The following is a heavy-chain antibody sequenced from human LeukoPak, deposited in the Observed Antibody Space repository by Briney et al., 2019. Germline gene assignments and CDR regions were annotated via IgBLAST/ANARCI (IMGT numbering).Heavy chain of an antibody. CDR3: ARASAVAGGHTWFDP. D-gene: IGHD1-26*01. Sequence: GESLKLSCKGSGFTFTTYWIAWVRQMPGKGLEWMGIINPGDSDTRYSPSFQGQVTLSADKSISTAYLQWSTLKASDTAIYYCARASAVAGGHTWFDPWGQGTLVTVSS. V-gene: IGHV5-51*01. CDR1: GFTFTTYW. CDR2: INPGDSDT. J-gene: IGHJ5*02.